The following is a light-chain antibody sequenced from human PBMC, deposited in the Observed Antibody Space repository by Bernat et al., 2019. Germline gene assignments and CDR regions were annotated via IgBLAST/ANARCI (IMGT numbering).Light chain of an antibody. Sequence: DIQLTQSPSTLSASVVGRVTITCRASQSVNGWLAWYQQKPGKAPKLLIYKASTLESGVPSRFSGSGSGTEFTLTISNLQPDDFATYYRQQWNRNSLTFGRGTRVEI. CDR1: QSVNGW. CDR2: KAS. J-gene: IGKJ1*01. V-gene: IGKV1-5*03. CDR3: QQWNRNSLT.